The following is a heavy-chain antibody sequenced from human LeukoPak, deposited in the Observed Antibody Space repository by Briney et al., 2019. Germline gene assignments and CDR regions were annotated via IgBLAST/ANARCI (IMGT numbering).Heavy chain of an antibody. CDR2: IYYSGST. Sequence: SETLSLTCTGSGGSISSYYWSWIRQPPGKGLEWIGYIYYSGSTNYNPSLKSRVTISVDTSKNQFSLKLSSVTAADTAVYYCARGKGRVARVLGSKYDYWGQGTLVTVSS. J-gene: IGHJ4*02. V-gene: IGHV4-59*08. CDR1: GGSISSYY. CDR3: ARGKGRVARVLGSKYDY. D-gene: IGHD1-1*01.